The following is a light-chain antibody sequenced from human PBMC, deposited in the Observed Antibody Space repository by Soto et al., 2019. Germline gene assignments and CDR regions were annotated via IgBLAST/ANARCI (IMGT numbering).Light chain of an antibody. CDR1: QSISSN. Sequence: EIVITQSPATRSVSPGERATLSCRASQSISSNLAWYQQKPGQAPRLLIYGAFTRATGIPARFSGSGSGTEFTLTISSLQSEDFAVYYCQQYNNWAFGQGTKVEIK. V-gene: IGKV3-15*01. J-gene: IGKJ1*01. CDR3: QQYNNWA. CDR2: GAF.